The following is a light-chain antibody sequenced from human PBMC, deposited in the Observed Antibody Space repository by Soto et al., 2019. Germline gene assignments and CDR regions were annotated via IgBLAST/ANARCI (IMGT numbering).Light chain of an antibody. CDR3: QSFDTSLNGLI. Sequence: QSVLTQPPSVSGAPGQRVTISCTGNSTNIGAGYAVHWYQHLPLTAPKLLIYDDDNRPSGVSARFSGSKSGASASLAITGLQADDEADYYCQSFDTSLNGLIFGGGTKLTVL. CDR2: DDD. V-gene: IGLV1-40*01. J-gene: IGLJ2*01. CDR1: STNIGAGYA.